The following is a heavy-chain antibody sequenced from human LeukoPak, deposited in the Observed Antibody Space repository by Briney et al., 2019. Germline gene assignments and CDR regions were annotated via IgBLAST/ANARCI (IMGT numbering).Heavy chain of an antibody. CDR1: GGSISSCGYY. CDR3: ARRYSSSWYIHAFDI. Sequence: PSETLSLTCAVSGGSISSCGYYWSWIRQPPGKGLEWIGEINHSGSTNYNPSLKSRVTISVDTSKNQFSLKLSSVTAADTAVYYCARRYSSSWYIHAFDIWGQGTMVTVSS. D-gene: IGHD6-13*01. J-gene: IGHJ3*02. CDR2: INHSGST. V-gene: IGHV4-34*01.